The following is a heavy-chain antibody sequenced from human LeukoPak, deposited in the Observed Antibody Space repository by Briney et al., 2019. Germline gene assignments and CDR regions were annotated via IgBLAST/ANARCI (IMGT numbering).Heavy chain of an antibody. CDR3: ARPDDTSGFSLDC. D-gene: IGHD5-12*01. J-gene: IGHJ4*02. V-gene: IGHV4-39*01. CDR1: GGSISSGSHL. Sequence: SETLSLTCTVSGGSISSGSHLWGWIRQPPGKGLEWFGSISYGGGTYYNPSLKSRVTISMDTSKNQFSLKLNSVTAADTAVYYCARPDDTSGFSLDCWGQGTLVTVSS. CDR2: ISYGGGT.